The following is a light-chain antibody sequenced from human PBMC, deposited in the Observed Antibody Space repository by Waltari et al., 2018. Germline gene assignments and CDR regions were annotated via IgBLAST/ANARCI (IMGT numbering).Light chain of an antibody. CDR3: QHHFRLPAT. V-gene: IGKV3-20*01. Sequence: IVLTPSPGTLTWFPGGRATLSCRASRNIGHYLTWYQQKPGQAPRLLILASSTPAAGIPDRFSGSWCGEDFSLTITLLEPDDFAVYYCQHHFRLPATFGQGTKV. CDR1: RNIGHY. J-gene: IGKJ1*01. CDR2: ASS.